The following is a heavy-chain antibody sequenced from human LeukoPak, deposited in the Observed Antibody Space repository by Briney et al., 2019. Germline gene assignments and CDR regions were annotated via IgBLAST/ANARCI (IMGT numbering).Heavy chain of an antibody. V-gene: IGHV3-21*01. CDR1: GFTFTTHT. D-gene: IGHD4-17*01. J-gene: IGHJ4*02. Sequence: PGRSLRLSCVASGFTFTTHTMNCVRRAAGRWLEWVSSISGSSTYIYYADSVKGRFTISRDNANNSLYLQMNSLRADDTAVYYCARHYYGDYFFDYWGQGTLVTVSS. CDR3: ARHYYGDYFFDY. CDR2: ISGSSTYI.